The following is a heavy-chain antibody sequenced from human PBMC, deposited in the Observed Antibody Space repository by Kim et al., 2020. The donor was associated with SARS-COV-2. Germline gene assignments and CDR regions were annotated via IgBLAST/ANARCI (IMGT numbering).Heavy chain of an antibody. CDR3: AKLKTMLQGVNYFDS. CDR1: GFTFSRQA. V-gene: IGHV3-23*01. Sequence: GGSLRVSCAASGFTFSRQAMAWVRQAPGKGLEWVSAIGGSGERTYYAESVKGRFIMSRDISKNTIYLQMSSLRAEDTAIYYCAKLKTMLQGVNYFDSWGQGTLVTVSA. CDR2: IGGSGERT. J-gene: IGHJ4*02. D-gene: IGHD3-10*01.